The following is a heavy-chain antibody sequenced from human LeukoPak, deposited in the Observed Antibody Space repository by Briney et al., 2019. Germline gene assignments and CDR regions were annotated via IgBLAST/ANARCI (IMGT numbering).Heavy chain of an antibody. V-gene: IGHV4-34*01. CDR3: ARGPAYSWLRSGSVCFFDF. J-gene: IGHJ4*02. CDR1: GYTMNSGYY. D-gene: IGHD3-10*01. Sequence: SETLSLTCNVSGYTMNSGYYWSWIRQTPGNGLEWIGETTHSGSTDYNPSLKSRVSVSVDTSKNQFSLRLTSVTAADTAVYYCARGPAYSWLRSGSVCFFDFWGQGVLVTVSS. CDR2: TTHSGST.